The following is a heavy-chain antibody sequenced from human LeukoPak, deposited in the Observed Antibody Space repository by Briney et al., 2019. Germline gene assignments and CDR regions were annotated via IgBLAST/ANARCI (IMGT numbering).Heavy chain of an antibody. J-gene: IGHJ4*02. CDR3: AKEVAYNSSWYGGWSYYFDY. CDR1: GFTFDDYA. V-gene: IGHV3-43*02. D-gene: IGHD6-13*01. Sequence: GGSLRLSCAASGFTFDDYAMHWVRQAPGKGLEWVSLISGDGGSTYYADSVKGRFTISRDNSKNSLYLQMNSLRTEDTALYYCAKEVAYNSSWYGGWSYYFDYWGQGTLVTVSS. CDR2: ISGDGGST.